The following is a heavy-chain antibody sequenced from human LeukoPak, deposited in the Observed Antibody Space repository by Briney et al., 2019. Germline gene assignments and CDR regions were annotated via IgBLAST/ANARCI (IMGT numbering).Heavy chain of an antibody. CDR2: ISYDGSNK. D-gene: IGHD3-9*01. Sequence: PGGSLRLSCAASGFTFSSYAMHWVRQAPGKGLEWVAVISYDGSNKYYADSVKGRFTISRDNSKNTLYLQMNSLRAEDTAVYYCATGGLTPLGYWGQGTLVTVSS. CDR3: ATGGLTPLGY. J-gene: IGHJ4*02. V-gene: IGHV3-30-3*01. CDR1: GFTFSSYA.